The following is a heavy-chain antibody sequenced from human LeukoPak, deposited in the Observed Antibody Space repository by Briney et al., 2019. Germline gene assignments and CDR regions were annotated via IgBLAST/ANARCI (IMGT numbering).Heavy chain of an antibody. J-gene: IGHJ4*02. CDR3: ARHDSHYGSGSFDY. Sequence: SETLSLTCTVSGGSISSYYWSWIRQPPGKGLEWIGYIYYSGSTNYNPSLKSRVTISVDTSNNQFSLKLSSVTAADTAVYYCARHDSHYGSGSFDYWGQGTLVTVSS. D-gene: IGHD3-10*01. V-gene: IGHV4-59*08. CDR2: IYYSGST. CDR1: GGSISSYY.